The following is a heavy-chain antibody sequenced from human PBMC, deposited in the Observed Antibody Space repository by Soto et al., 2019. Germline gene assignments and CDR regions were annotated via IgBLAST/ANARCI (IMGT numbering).Heavy chain of an antibody. V-gene: IGHV4-39*01. CDR1: RGSIGSSSYY. CDR2: VYYGGST. J-gene: IGHJ6*02. D-gene: IGHD3-22*01. CDR3: AGGDYYHSSGYYFYYYTMDV. Sequence: SETLSLTCTVSRGSIGSSSYYWGWIRQPPGKGLEWIGNVYYGGSTYYNPSLKSRVTISVETSKSQFSLKLSSVTAADTAVYYCAGGDYYHSSGYYFYYYTMDVWGQGTTVTVSS.